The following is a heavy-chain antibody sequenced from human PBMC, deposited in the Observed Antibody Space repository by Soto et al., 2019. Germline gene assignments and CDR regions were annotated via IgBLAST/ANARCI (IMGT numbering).Heavy chain of an antibody. Sequence: TLSLTXTVSGGSISSGGYYWSWIRQHPGKGLEWIGYIYYSGSTYYNPSLKSRVTISVDTSKNQFSLKLSSVTAADTAVYYCAREYSSPTQPNWFDPWGQGTLVTVSS. D-gene: IGHD6-13*01. CDR2: IYYSGST. V-gene: IGHV4-31*02. CDR1: GGSISSGGYY. CDR3: AREYSSPTQPNWFDP. J-gene: IGHJ5*02.